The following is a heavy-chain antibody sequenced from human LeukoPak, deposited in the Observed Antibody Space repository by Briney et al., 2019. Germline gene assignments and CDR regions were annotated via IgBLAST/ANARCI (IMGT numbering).Heavy chain of an antibody. V-gene: IGHV4-30-4*08. Sequence: SQTLSLTCTVSGGSISSGDYYWSWIRQPPGKGLEWIGYIYYSGSTYYNPSLKSRVTISVDTSKNQFSLKLSSVTAADTAVYYCARDAVGITAAGVYWGQGTLVTVSS. D-gene: IGHD6-13*01. CDR1: GGSISSGDYY. J-gene: IGHJ4*02. CDR2: IYYSGST. CDR3: ARDAVGITAAGVY.